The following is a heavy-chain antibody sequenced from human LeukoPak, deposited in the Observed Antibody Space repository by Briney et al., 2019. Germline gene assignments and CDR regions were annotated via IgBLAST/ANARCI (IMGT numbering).Heavy chain of an antibody. D-gene: IGHD5-24*01. Sequence: GGSLRLSCAASGFTFDDYGMSWVRQAPGKGLEWVSGINWNGGSTGYADSVKGRFTISRDNAKNSLYLQMNSLRAEDTALYHCASREDSRGVEEYYFDYWGQGTLVTVSS. CDR2: INWNGGST. J-gene: IGHJ4*02. V-gene: IGHV3-20*01. CDR1: GFTFDDYG. CDR3: ASREDSRGVEEYYFDY.